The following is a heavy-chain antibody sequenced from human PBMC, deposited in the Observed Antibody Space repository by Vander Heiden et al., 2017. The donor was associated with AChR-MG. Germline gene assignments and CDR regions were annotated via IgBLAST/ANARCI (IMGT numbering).Heavy chain of an antibody. CDR3: AKDIGAYDRIPSAFDI. CDR2: ISWNSGSI. V-gene: IGHV3-9*01. D-gene: IGHD3-22*01. CDR1: GFTFDDYA. Sequence: EVQLVESGGGLVQPGRSLRLSCAASGFTFDDYAMHWVRQAPGKGLEWVSGISWNSGSIGYADSVKGRFTISRDNAKNSLYLQMNSLRAEDTALYYCAKDIGAYDRIPSAFDIWGQGTMVTVSS. J-gene: IGHJ3*02.